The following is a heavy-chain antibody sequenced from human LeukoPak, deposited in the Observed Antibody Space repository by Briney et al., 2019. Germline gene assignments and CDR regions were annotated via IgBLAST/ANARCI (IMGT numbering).Heavy chain of an antibody. D-gene: IGHD6-13*01. V-gene: IGHV3-7*03. CDR3: ARGPWSAAGYNGMDV. CDR1: EFTFSNYW. CDR2: IKQDGSEK. Sequence: GGSLRLSCAASEFTFSNYWMSWVRQAPGKGLEWVANIKQDGSEKNYVDSVKGRFTISRDNAKNSLFLQMNSLRAEDAAVYYCARGPWSAAGYNGMDVWGQGTTVTVSS. J-gene: IGHJ6*02.